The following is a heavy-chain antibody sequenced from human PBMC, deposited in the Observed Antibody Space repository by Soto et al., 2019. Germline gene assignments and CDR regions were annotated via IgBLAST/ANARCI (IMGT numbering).Heavy chain of an antibody. V-gene: IGHV4-31*03. CDR3: AIYASSGSRGFQH. J-gene: IGHJ1*01. CDR1: GGSISRGGYY. Sequence: QVQLQESGPGLVKPSQTLSLTCTVSGGSISRGGYYWSWIRQHPGKGLEWMGYIYYSGRTYYNPYPKSRATRSVDTSKAQFPPTLSSVTAADTAVYYWAIYASSGSRGFQHWGQGTLVTGSS. D-gene: IGHD3-22*01. CDR2: IYYSGRT.